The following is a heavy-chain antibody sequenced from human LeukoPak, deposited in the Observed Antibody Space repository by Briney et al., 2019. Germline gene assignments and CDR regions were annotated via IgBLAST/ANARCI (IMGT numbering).Heavy chain of an antibody. D-gene: IGHD2-15*01. CDR1: GASINTYY. V-gene: IGHV4-4*07. Sequence: SETLSLTCNVSGASINTYYWSWTRQSAGGGREFIGRFSTSGSPDYNPSLKSRVIMSADTSKNQFSLKLRSVTAADTALYYCARVGGPVPAALEDAFDLWGQGILVTVSS. CDR3: ARVGGPVPAALEDAFDL. J-gene: IGHJ3*01. CDR2: FSTSGSP.